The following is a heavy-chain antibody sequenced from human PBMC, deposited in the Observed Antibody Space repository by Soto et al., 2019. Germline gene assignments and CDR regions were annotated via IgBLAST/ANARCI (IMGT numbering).Heavy chain of an antibody. CDR2: FDPEDAEI. V-gene: IGHV1-24*01. CDR3: AGITMIVVGAYGMDV. CDR1: GYTLTELS. Sequence: ASVKVSCKVSGYTLTELSMHWVRQSPGKGLEWMGGFDPEDAEIIYAQKFQGRVTMTEDTSTDTAYMELSSLRSEDTAVYYCAGITMIVVGAYGMDVWGQGTTVTVSS. D-gene: IGHD3-22*01. J-gene: IGHJ6*02.